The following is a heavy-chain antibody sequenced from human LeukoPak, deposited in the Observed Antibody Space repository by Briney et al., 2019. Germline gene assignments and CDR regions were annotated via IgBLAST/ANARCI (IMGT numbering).Heavy chain of an antibody. CDR1: GGSISSYY. CDR2: IYYSGST. V-gene: IGHV4-59*08. J-gene: IGHJ4*02. CDR3: ARQPNDSRYMIVDY. Sequence: SETLSLTCTVSGGSISSYYWSWIRQPPGKGLEWIGYIYYSGSTNYNPSLESRVTISVDTSKNQFSLKLNSVTAADTAVYYCARQPNDSRYMIVDYWGQGTLVTVSS. D-gene: IGHD3-22*01.